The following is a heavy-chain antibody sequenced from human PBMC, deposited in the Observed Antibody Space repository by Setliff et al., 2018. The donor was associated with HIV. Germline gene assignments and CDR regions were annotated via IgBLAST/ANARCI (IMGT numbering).Heavy chain of an antibody. CDR1: GFTFSTHC. CDR2: ISWRSTYI. Sequence: PGGYLRLCCAASGFTFSTHCMNWVRQAPGQGLEWSASISWRSTYIYYSDSVKSRFTISRDDATHSLFLQVNSLRDEETAVYYCSRSQGIGSYYMDAWGTGTSVTVSS. CDR3: SRSQGIGSYYMDA. V-gene: IGHV3-21*06. D-gene: IGHD1-26*01. J-gene: IGHJ6*03.